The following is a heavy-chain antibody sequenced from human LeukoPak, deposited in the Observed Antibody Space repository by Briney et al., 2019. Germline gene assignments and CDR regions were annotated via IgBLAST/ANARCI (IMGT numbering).Heavy chain of an antibody. Sequence: GGSLRLSCAASGFTFSSYARTWVRRAPGKGWGWVSAISGSGRNTYYADSVKGRFTISRDNSKNTLYLQMNSLRAEDTAVYYCAKNVNGGNWYYFDYWGQGTLATVSS. CDR3: AKNVNGGNWYYFDY. V-gene: IGHV3-23*01. D-gene: IGHD1-20*01. J-gene: IGHJ4*02. CDR1: GFTFSSYA. CDR2: ISGSGRNT.